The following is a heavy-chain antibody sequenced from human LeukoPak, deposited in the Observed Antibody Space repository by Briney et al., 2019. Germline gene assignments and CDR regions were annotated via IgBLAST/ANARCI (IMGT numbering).Heavy chain of an antibody. V-gene: IGHV3-23*01. CDR3: AKSPRRSWYPFDY. CDR1: GFTFSSYA. D-gene: IGHD6-13*01. Sequence: SGGSLRLSCAASGFTFSSYAMSWVRQAPGKGLEWVSAISGSGGSTYYADSVKGRFTISRDNSKNTLYLQMNSLRAEDTALYYCAKSPRRSWYPFDYWGQGTLVTVSS. J-gene: IGHJ4*02. CDR2: ISGSGGST.